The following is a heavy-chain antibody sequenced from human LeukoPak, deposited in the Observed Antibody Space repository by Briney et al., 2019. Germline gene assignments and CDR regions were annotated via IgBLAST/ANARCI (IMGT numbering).Heavy chain of an antibody. CDR1: GLSLNSYA. CDR2: ISYDGSNK. Sequence: GGSLRLSCAASGLSLNSYAIHWVRQAPGKGLEWVTAISYDGSNKHYADSVKGRFTISRDNAKNTLFLQMDSLRAEDTALYYCVRSLRSADFWGQGTLVTVSS. V-gene: IGHV3-30*03. CDR3: VRSLRSADF. J-gene: IGHJ4*02.